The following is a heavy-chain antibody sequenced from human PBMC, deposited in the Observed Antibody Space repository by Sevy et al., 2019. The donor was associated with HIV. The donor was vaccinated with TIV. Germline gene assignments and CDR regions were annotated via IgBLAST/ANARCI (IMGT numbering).Heavy chain of an antibody. J-gene: IGHJ4*02. CDR1: GFTFSSYG. V-gene: IGHV3-30*02. Sequence: GGSLRLSCAASGFTFSSYGMHWVRQAPGKGLEWVAFIWYDGSDTYYADSVKGRFNISRDTSKNTLYLQMNSLRTEDTAIYYCASIMLTGSDFWGQGTLVTVSS. CDR2: IWYDGSDT. CDR3: ASIMLTGSDF. D-gene: IGHD3-9*01.